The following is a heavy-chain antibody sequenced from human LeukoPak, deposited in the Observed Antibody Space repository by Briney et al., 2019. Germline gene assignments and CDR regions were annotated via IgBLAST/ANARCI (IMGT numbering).Heavy chain of an antibody. D-gene: IGHD3-16*01. CDR3: AGYGGGGRVDY. CDR1: GGSISSSSYY. Sequence: PSETLSLTCTVSGGSISSSSYYWGWIRQPPGKGLEWIGSIYYSGSTYYNPYLKSRVTISVDTSKNQFSLKLSSVTAADTAGYYCAGYGGGGRVDYWGQGTLVTVSS. CDR2: IYYSGST. J-gene: IGHJ4*02. V-gene: IGHV4-39*01.